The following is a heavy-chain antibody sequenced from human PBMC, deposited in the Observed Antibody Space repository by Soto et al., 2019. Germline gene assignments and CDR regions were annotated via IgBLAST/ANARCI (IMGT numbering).Heavy chain of an antibody. CDR1: GFTFSSYG. D-gene: IGHD3-22*01. V-gene: IGHV3-30*18. Sequence: GGSLRLFXAASGFTFSSYGMHWVRQAPGKGLEWVAVISYDGSNKYYADSVKGRFTISRDNSKNTLYLQMNSLRAEDTAVYYCAKGPYYDSSGYPYYFDYWGQGTLVTVSS. CDR2: ISYDGSNK. CDR3: AKGPYYDSSGYPYYFDY. J-gene: IGHJ4*02.